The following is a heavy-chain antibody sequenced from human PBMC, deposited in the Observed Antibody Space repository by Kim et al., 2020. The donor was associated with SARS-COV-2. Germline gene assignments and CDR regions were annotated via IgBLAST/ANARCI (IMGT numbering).Heavy chain of an antibody. D-gene: IGHD3-10*01. V-gene: IGHV3-9*01. Sequence: GDAESVKGRFTISRDNAKNSLYLQMNSLRAEDTALYYCAKDMVRGVIGYWGQGTLVTVSS. CDR3: AKDMVRGVIGY. J-gene: IGHJ4*02.